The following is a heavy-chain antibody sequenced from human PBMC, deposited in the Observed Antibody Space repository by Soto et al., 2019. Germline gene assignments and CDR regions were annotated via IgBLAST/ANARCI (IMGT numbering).Heavy chain of an antibody. CDR1: GYTFTSYA. CDR3: ARDKIGQKIDY. V-gene: IGHV1-3*01. Sequence: ASVKVSRKASGYTFTSYAMHWVRQAPGQRLEWMGWINAGNGNTKYSQKFQGRVTITRDTSASTAYMELSSLRSEDTAVYYCARDKIGQKIDYWGQGTLVTVSS. CDR2: INAGNGNT. D-gene: IGHD3-22*01. J-gene: IGHJ4*02.